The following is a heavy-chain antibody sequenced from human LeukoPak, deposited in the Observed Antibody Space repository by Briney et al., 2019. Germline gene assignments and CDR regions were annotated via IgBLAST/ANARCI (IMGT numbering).Heavy chain of an antibody. CDR1: GGSFSGYY. J-gene: IGHJ4*02. Sequence: SETLSLTCAVYGGSFSGYYWSWIRQPPGKGLEWIGEIYHSGSTNYNPSLKSRVTISVDKSKNQFSLKLSSMTAADTAVYYCAREGGGETYLDYWGQGTLVTVSS. CDR2: IYHSGST. CDR3: AREGGGETYLDY. V-gene: IGHV4-34*01. D-gene: IGHD3-16*01.